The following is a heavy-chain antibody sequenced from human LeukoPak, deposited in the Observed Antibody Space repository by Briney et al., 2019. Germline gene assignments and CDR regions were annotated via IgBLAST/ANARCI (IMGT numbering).Heavy chain of an antibody. Sequence: PGGSLRLSCAASGFTFSSYSMNWVRQAPGKGLEWVSSISSSSSYIYYADSVKGRFTISRDNAKNSLYLQMNSLRAEDTAVYYCARDTAIGYDYVWGSYRYLDWFDPWGQGTLVTVSS. CDR2: ISSSSSYI. CDR3: ARDTAIGYDYVWGSYRYLDWFDP. CDR1: GFTFSSYS. D-gene: IGHD3-16*02. V-gene: IGHV3-21*01. J-gene: IGHJ5*02.